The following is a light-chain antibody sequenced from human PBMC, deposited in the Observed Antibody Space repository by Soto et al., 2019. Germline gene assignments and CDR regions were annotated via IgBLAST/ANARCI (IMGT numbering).Light chain of an antibody. Sequence: MTQSPSTLSGSAGDTGTVCCRTSQSVNSKLAWYQQKPGQAPRLLIYGASTRATGIPARFSGSGSGTEFTLTISSLQSEDFAVYFCQQYNNWPPITFGQGTRLEIK. CDR3: QQYNNWPPIT. J-gene: IGKJ5*01. CDR2: GAS. CDR1: QSVNSK. V-gene: IGKV3-15*01.